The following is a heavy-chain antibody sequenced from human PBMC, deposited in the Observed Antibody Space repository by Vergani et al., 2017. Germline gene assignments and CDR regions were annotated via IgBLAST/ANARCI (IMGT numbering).Heavy chain of an antibody. CDR1: GGTFSSYA. V-gene: IGHV1-69*04. CDR2: IIPILGIA. D-gene: IGHD3-10*01. Sequence: QVQLVQSGAEVKKPGASVKVSCKASGGTFSSYAISWVRQAPGQGLEWMGRIIPILGIANYAQKFQGRVTITADKSTSTAYMKLSSVTAADTAVYYCARSPRVRITMVRGVIPDYWGQGTLVTVSS. CDR3: ARSPRVRITMVRGVIPDY. J-gene: IGHJ4*02.